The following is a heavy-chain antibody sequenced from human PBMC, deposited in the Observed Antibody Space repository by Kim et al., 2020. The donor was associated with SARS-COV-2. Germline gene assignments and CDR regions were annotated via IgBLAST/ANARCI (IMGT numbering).Heavy chain of an antibody. CDR3: ARATVTTLRYYYYGMDV. D-gene: IGHD4-17*01. V-gene: IGHV4-31*02. J-gene: IGHJ6*02. Sequence: LMSRVTISVDTSKNQFSLHLSSVTAADTAVYYCARATVTTLRYYYYGMDVWGQGTTVTVSS.